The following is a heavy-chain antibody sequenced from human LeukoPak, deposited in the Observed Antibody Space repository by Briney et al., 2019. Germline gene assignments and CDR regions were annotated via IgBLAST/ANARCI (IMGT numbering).Heavy chain of an antibody. V-gene: IGHV3-9*01. J-gene: IGHJ4*02. CDR2: ISWNSGSI. CDR3: ARDVQPFDY. D-gene: IGHD1-1*01. CDR1: GFTFDDYA. Sequence: GGSLRLSCAASGFTFDDYAMHWVRQAPGKGLEWVSGISWNSGSIGYADSVKGRFTISRDNAKNSLYLQMNSLRAEDTAVYYCARDVQPFDYWGQGTLVTVSS.